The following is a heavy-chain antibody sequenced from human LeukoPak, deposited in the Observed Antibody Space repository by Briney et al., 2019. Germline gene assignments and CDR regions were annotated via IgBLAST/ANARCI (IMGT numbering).Heavy chain of an antibody. CDR2: IYSGGST. CDR1: GFTFSSYW. J-gene: IGHJ4*02. CDR3: ARDLSSSGYFDY. D-gene: IGHD6-13*01. Sequence: GGSLRLSCAASGFTFSSYWMSWVRQAPGKGLEWVSVIYSGGSTYYADSVKGRFTISRDNSKNTLYLQMNSLRAEDTAVYYCARDLSSSGYFDYWGQGTLVTVSS. V-gene: IGHV3-66*01.